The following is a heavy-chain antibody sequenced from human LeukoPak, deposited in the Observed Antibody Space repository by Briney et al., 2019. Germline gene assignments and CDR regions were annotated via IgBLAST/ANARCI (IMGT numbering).Heavy chain of an antibody. Sequence: SEALSLTCAVYGGSLSGYYWSWMRQPPGKGGEWMGEINHSVSTNYNPSLKSGVTISVDTSKIQFSRQLGSVTAADTGVYYCARRSPFFGYWGQGTLVTVSS. CDR3: ARRSPFFGY. D-gene: IGHD1-26*01. CDR1: GGSLSGYY. J-gene: IGHJ4*02. V-gene: IGHV4-34*01. CDR2: INHSVST.